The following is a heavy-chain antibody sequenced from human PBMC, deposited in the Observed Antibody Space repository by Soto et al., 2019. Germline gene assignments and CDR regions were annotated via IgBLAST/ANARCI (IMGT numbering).Heavy chain of an antibody. CDR3: ARGSSSWQSFDY. D-gene: IGHD6-13*01. Sequence: SETLSLTCTVSGGSVSSGSYYWSWIRQPPGKGLGWIGYIYYSGSTNYNPSLKSRVTISVDTSKNQFSLKLSSVTAADTAVYYCARGSSSWQSFDYWSQGTLVTVSS. CDR2: IYYSGST. V-gene: IGHV4-61*01. J-gene: IGHJ4*02. CDR1: GGSVSSGSYY.